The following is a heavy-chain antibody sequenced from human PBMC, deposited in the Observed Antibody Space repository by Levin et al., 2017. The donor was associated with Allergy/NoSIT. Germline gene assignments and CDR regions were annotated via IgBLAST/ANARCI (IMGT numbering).Heavy chain of an antibody. D-gene: IGHD6-19*01. Sequence: PGGSLRLSCAASGFTFSKYAMSWVRQAPGKGLEWVSAISDSGGSTYYADSVKGRFTISRDNSRNTLYLQMNSLRAEDTAVYYCAKDQGTSSAWPLYFDYWGQGTLVTVSS. J-gene: IGHJ4*02. V-gene: IGHV3-23*01. CDR1: GFTFSKYA. CDR2: ISDSGGST. CDR3: AKDQGTSSAWPLYFDY.